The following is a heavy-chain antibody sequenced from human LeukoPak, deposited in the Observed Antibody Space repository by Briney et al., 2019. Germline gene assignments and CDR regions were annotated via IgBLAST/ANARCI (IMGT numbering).Heavy chain of an antibody. V-gene: IGHV1-69*05. CDR2: IIPIFGTA. J-gene: IGHJ6*03. CDR3: AREPGRDYYYYTDV. Sequence: GASVKVSCKASGGTFSSYAISWVRQAPGQGLEWMGRIIPIFGTANYAQKFQGRVTTTTDESTSTAYMELSSLRSEDTAVYYCAREPGRDYYYYTDVWGKGTTVTVSS. CDR1: GGTFSSYA. D-gene: IGHD1-14*01.